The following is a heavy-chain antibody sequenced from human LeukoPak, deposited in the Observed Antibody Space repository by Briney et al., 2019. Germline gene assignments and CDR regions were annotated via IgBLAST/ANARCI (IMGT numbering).Heavy chain of an antibody. CDR1: GYTFTSYG. CDR3: AIGGDSSGYYSSGFDP. Sequence: ASVKVSCKASGYTFTSYGISWVRQAPGQGLEWMGWISAYSGNTNYAQKLQGRVTMTTDTSTSTAYMELRSLRSDDTAVYYCAIGGDSSGYYSSGFDPWGQGTLVTVSS. CDR2: ISAYSGNT. J-gene: IGHJ5*02. V-gene: IGHV1-18*01. D-gene: IGHD3-22*01.